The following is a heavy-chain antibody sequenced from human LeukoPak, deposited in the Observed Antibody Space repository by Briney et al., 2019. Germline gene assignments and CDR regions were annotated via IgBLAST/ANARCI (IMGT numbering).Heavy chain of an antibody. D-gene: IGHD3-9*01. J-gene: IGHJ4*02. CDR3: AAAYYDILTGYFFVFDY. CDR1: GFTFTSSA. Sequence: GASVKVSCKASGFTFTSSAVQWVRQARGQRLEWIGWIVVGSGNTNYAQKFQERVTITRDTSTSTAYMELSSLRSEDTAVYYCAAAYYDILTGYFFVFDYWGQGTLVTVSS. V-gene: IGHV1-58*01. CDR2: IVVGSGNT.